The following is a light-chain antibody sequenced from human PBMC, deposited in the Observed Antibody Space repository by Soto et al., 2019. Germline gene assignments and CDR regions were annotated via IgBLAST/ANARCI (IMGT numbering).Light chain of an antibody. Sequence: QSVLTQPPSASGSPGQTVAISCTGTSSDVGTYNYVSWYQQHPGKAPKLMTYDVIQRPSGVPARFSGSKSGNTASLTVSGLKPEDEADYYCCSYTTSSTYVFGTGTKLTVL. J-gene: IGLJ1*01. CDR3: CSYTTSSTYV. V-gene: IGLV2-8*01. CDR1: SSDVGTYNY. CDR2: DVI.